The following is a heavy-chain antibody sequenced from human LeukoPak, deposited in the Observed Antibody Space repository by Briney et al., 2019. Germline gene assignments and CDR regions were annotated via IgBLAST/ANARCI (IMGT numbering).Heavy chain of an antibody. D-gene: IGHD2-15*01. CDR1: GGSISSGDYY. CDR2: IYYGGST. J-gene: IGHJ4*02. CDR3: ARIRYCSGGSCYRFRTHFDY. V-gene: IGHV4-30-4*01. Sequence: SQTLSLTCTVSGGSISSGDYYWSWIRQPPGKGLEWIGYIYYGGSTYYNPSLKSRVTISVDTSKNQFSLKLSSVTAADTAVYYCARIRYCSGGSCYRFRTHFDYWGQGTLVTVSS.